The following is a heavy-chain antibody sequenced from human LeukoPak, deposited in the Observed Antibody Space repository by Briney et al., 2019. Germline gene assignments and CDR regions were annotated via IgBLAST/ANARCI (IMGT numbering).Heavy chain of an antibody. V-gene: IGHV4-30-2*01. J-gene: IGHJ4*02. CDR2: IYHSGST. CDR3: ARAPYGDYVGLDY. Sequence: SETLSLTCAVSGDSISSGGYSWSWIRQPPGKGLEWIGYIYHSGSTYYNPSLKSRVTISVDRSKNQFSLRLSSVTAADTAVYYCARAPYGDYVGLDYWGQGTLVTVS. CDR1: GDSISSGGYS. D-gene: IGHD4-17*01.